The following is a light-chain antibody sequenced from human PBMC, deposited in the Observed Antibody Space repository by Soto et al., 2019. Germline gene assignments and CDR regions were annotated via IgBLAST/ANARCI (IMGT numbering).Light chain of an antibody. CDR1: DIRTRS. V-gene: IGLV3-21*02. J-gene: IGLJ2*01. CDR2: DDS. CDR3: QVWDFVTDHAV. Sequence: SYELTQPPSLSVAPGQTATSTCGGDDIRTRSVHWYQQKPGQAPVLVVYDDSDSVIPERFSGSNSGNTATLTIGRAEAGDEADYYCQVWDFVTDHAVFGGGTQLTVL.